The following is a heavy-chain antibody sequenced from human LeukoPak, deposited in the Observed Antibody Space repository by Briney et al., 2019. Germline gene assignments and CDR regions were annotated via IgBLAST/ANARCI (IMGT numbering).Heavy chain of an antibody. Sequence: GGSLRLSCAASGFTVSSNYMSWVRQAPGKGLEWVSVIYSGGSTYYADSVKGRFTISRDNSKNTLYLQMNSLRAEDTAVYYCARGPKYYDILTGHPPYYFDYWGQGTLVTVSS. V-gene: IGHV3-53*01. J-gene: IGHJ4*02. CDR1: GFTVSSNY. CDR3: ARGPKYYDILTGHPPYYFDY. D-gene: IGHD3-9*01. CDR2: IYSGGST.